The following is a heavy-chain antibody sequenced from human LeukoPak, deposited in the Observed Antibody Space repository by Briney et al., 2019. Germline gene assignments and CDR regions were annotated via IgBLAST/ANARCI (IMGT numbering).Heavy chain of an antibody. J-gene: IGHJ6*02. V-gene: IGHV1-69*04. Sequence: ASVKVSCKASGGTFSSYAISWVRQAPGQGLEWMGRIIPILGIANYAQKFQGRVTITADKSTSTAYMELSSLRSEDTAVYYCAVTYYYGSGSYYKPGDYYYYYGMDVWGQGTTVTVSS. CDR2: IIPILGIA. CDR1: GGTFSSYA. D-gene: IGHD3-10*01. CDR3: AVTYYYGSGSYYKPGDYYYYYGMDV.